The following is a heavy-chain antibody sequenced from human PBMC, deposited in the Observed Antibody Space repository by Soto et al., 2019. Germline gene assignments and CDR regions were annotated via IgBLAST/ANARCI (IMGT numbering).Heavy chain of an antibody. Sequence: TSETLSLTCTVSGGSISSYYWSCIRQPPGKGLEWIGYIYYSGSTNYNPSLKSRVTISVDTSKNQFSLKLSSVTAADTAVYYCARVWGGAFEIWGQGTMVTVSS. CDR3: ARVWGGAFEI. J-gene: IGHJ3*02. CDR2: IYYSGST. D-gene: IGHD3-10*01. V-gene: IGHV4-59*01. CDR1: GGSISSYY.